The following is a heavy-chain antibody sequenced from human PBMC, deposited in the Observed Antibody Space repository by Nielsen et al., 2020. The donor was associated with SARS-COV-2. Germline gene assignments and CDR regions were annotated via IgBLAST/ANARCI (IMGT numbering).Heavy chain of an antibody. Sequence: GESLKISCAASGFTFSSYEMNWVRQAPGKGLEWVSYISSSGSTIYYADSVKGRFTISRDNAKNSLYLQMNSLRAEDTAVYYCARDQYSYGYFDYFDYWGQGTLVTVSS. D-gene: IGHD5-18*01. V-gene: IGHV3-48*03. J-gene: IGHJ4*02. CDR1: GFTFSSYE. CDR2: ISSSGSTI. CDR3: ARDQYSYGYFDYFDY.